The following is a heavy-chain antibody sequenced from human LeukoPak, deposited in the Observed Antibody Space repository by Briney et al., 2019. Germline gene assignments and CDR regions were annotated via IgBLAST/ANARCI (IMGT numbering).Heavy chain of an antibody. CDR2: INHSGST. V-gene: IGHV4-34*01. D-gene: IGHD6-13*01. CDR3: ASLWGVVPAAPGVIAAAGTHYGMDV. CDR1: GGSFSGYY. Sequence: PSETLSLTCAVYGGSFSGYYWSWIRQPPGKGLEWIGEINHSGSTNYNPSLKSRVTISVDTSKNQFSLKPSSVTAADTAVYYCASLWGVVPAAPGVIAAAGTHYGMDVWGQGTTVTVSS. J-gene: IGHJ6*02.